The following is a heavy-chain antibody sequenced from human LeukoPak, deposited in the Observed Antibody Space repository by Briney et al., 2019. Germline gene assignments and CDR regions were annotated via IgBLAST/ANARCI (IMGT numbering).Heavy chain of an antibody. CDR1: GGSIGSYY. Sequence: SETLSLTCTVSGGSIGSYYWSWIRQPPGKGLEWIGYIYYSGSTNYNPSLKSRVTISVDTSKNQFSLKLSSVTAADTAVYYRASGISGYSHAFDIWGQGTMVTVSS. D-gene: IGHD3-22*01. CDR2: IYYSGST. V-gene: IGHV4-59*01. J-gene: IGHJ3*02. CDR3: ASGISGYSHAFDI.